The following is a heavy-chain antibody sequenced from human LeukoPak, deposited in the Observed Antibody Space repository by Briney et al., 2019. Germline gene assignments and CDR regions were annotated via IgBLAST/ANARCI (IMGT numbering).Heavy chain of an antibody. V-gene: IGHV3-64*01. CDR3: ATLYFSRGSRPAGGYYFDY. CDR1: GFTFSSYA. D-gene: IGHD1-26*01. CDR2: ISSNGGST. J-gene: IGHJ4*02. Sequence: GGSLRLSCAASGFTFSSYAMHWVRQAPGKGLEYVSAISSNGGSTYYANSVKGRFTISRDNSKNTLYLQMGSLRAEGMAVYYCATLYFSRGSRPAGGYYFDYWGQGTLVTVSS.